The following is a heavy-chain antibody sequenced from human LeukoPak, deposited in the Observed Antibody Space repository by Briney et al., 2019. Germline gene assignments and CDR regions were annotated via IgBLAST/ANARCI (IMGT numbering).Heavy chain of an antibody. CDR2: IIPIFGTA. CDR1: GGTFSSYA. J-gene: IGHJ4*02. Sequence: SVKVSCKASGGTFSSYAISWVRQAPGQGLEWVGGIIPIFGTANYAQKFQGRVTITTDESTSTAYMELSSLRSEDTAVYYCARDLAWEPLYYFDYWGQGTLVTVSS. V-gene: IGHV1-69*05. D-gene: IGHD1-26*01. CDR3: ARDLAWEPLYYFDY.